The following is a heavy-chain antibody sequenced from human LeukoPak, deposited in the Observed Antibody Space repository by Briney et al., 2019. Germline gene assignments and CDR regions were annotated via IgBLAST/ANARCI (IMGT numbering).Heavy chain of an antibody. Sequence: TSETLSLTCTVSGGSISSGSYYWSWIRQPAGKGLEWIGRIYTSGSTNYNPSLKSRVTISVDTSKNQFSLKLSSVTAADTAVYYCARHLSPVVYGDYGWFDPWGQGTLVTVSS. D-gene: IGHD4-17*01. V-gene: IGHV4-61*02. CDR1: GGSISSGSYY. J-gene: IGHJ5*02. CDR2: IYTSGST. CDR3: ARHLSPVVYGDYGWFDP.